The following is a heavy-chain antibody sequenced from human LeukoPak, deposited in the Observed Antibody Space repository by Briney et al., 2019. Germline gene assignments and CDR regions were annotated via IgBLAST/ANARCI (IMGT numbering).Heavy chain of an antibody. D-gene: IGHD3-10*01. CDR2: NYYSGST. V-gene: IGHV4-59*01. J-gene: IGHJ5*02. Sequence: SETLSLTCTVSGGSLSSYYWSWLRQAPRKALKWIGDNYYSGSTSYSPSPRSRVTRSVDTSNNQFSLKLGAVTAADTAVYYCVRGPYGSGISHWFDPWGQGTQVIVSS. CDR3: VRGPYGSGISHWFDP. CDR1: GGSLSSYY.